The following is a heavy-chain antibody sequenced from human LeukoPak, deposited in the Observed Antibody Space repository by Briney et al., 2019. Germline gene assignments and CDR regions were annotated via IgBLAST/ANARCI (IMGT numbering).Heavy chain of an antibody. Sequence: WASVKVSCKASGYTFTSYYIHWVRQAPGQGLEWMGIINPSGGSTSYAQKFQGRVTMTRDTSTSTVYMELSSLRSEDTAVYYCARESCITGTFCYGMDVWGQGTTVTVSS. J-gene: IGHJ6*02. V-gene: IGHV1-46*01. D-gene: IGHD1-20*01. CDR1: GYTFTSYY. CDR3: ARESCITGTFCYGMDV. CDR2: INPSGGST.